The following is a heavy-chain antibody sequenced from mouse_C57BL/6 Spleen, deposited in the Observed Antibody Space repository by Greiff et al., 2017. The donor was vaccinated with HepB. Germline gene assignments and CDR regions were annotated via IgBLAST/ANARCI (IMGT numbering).Heavy chain of an antibody. J-gene: IGHJ1*03. CDR1: GFSLTSYG. CDR3: AKNSQITTRYFDV. CDR2: IWRGGST. V-gene: IGHV2-5*01. D-gene: IGHD2-4*01. Sequence: QVQLQQSGPGLMQPSQSLSITCTVSGFSLTSYGVHWVRQSPGKGLEWLGVIWRGGSTDYNAAFMSRLSITKDNSKSQVFFKMNSLQADDTAIYYCAKNSQITTRYFDVWGTGTTVTVSS.